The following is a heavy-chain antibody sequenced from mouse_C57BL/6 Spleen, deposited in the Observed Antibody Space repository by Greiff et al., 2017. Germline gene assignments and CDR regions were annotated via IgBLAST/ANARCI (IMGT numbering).Heavy chain of an antibody. CDR3: ARGFYDGYSYYFDY. Sequence: VQLQQSGAELVRPGTSVKLSCKASGYTFTSYWMHWVKQRPGQGLEWIGVIDPSDSYTNYNQKFKGKATLTVDTSSSTAYMQLSSLTSEDSAVYYCARGFYDGYSYYFDYWGQGTTLTVSS. CDR1: GYTFTSYW. CDR2: IDPSDSYT. V-gene: IGHV1-59*01. D-gene: IGHD2-3*01. J-gene: IGHJ2*01.